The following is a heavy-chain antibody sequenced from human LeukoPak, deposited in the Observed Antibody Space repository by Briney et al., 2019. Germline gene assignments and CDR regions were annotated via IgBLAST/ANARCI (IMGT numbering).Heavy chain of an antibody. V-gene: IGHV4-59*08. J-gene: IGHJ3*01. CDR3: ATSIGPYGSKNAFDV. Sequence: SETLSLTCTVSSGSISNYYWTWTRRSPEKGLEWIGNVHYSGSNYNPSLKSRVSISLDTSRNQFSLTLTSVTAADTAVYYCATSIGPYGSKNAFDVWGQGTMVTVSS. D-gene: IGHD1-26*01. CDR2: VHYSGS. CDR1: SGSISNYY.